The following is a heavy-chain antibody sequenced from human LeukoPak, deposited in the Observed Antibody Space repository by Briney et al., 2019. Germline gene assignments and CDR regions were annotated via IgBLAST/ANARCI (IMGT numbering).Heavy chain of an antibody. CDR3: AKRGVVIRVILVGFHKEAYYFDS. D-gene: IGHD3-10*01. V-gene: IGHV3-23*01. J-gene: IGHJ4*02. CDR2: ISGSGGST. CDR1: GITLSNYG. Sequence: GGSLRLSCAVSGITLSNYGMSWVRQAPGKGLEWVAGISGSGGSTNYADSVKGRFTISGDNPKNTLYLQMNSLRDEDTAVYFCAKRGVVIRVILVGFHKEAYYFDSWGQGALVTVSS.